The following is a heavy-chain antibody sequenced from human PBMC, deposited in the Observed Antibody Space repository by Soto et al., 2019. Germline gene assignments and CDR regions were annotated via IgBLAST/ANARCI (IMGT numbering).Heavy chain of an antibody. J-gene: IGHJ3*02. CDR1: GYTFTSYY. CDR3: ARYVGITGTTRWGTNDAFDI. CDR2: INPSGGST. V-gene: IGHV1-46*03. D-gene: IGHD1-20*01. Sequence: ASVKVSCKASGYTFTSYYMHWVRQAPGQGLEWMGIINPSGGSTSYAQKFQGRVTMTRDTSTSTVYMELSSLRSEDTAVYYCARYVGITGTTRWGTNDAFDIWGQGTMVTVS.